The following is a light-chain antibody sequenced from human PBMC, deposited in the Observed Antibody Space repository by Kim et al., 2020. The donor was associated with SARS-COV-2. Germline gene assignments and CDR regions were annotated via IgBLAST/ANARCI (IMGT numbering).Light chain of an antibody. V-gene: IGKV1-6*01. CDR3: LQEYNYPYT. CDR1: QGIRKD. Sequence: SVGDTVTNTCRASQGIRKDLGWYQQKPGKAPKRLIESACSLQSGVPSRFSGSGAGTDFTLTISSRQPEDFATYYCLQEYNYPYTFGQGTKLEI. J-gene: IGKJ2*01. CDR2: SAC.